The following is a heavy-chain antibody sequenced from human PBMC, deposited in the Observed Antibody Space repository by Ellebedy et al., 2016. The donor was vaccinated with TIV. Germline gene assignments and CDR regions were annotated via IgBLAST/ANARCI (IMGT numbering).Heavy chain of an antibody. V-gene: IGHV3-30*18. CDR3: AKARGGSSPDY. CDR2: ISYDGSNK. D-gene: IGHD1-26*01. J-gene: IGHJ4*02. Sequence: GESLKISXAASGFTFSSYAMHCVRQAPGKGLEWVAVISYDGSNKYYADSVKGRFTISRDNSKNTLYLQMNSLRAEDTAVYYCAKARGGSSPDYWGQGTLVTVSS. CDR1: GFTFSSYA.